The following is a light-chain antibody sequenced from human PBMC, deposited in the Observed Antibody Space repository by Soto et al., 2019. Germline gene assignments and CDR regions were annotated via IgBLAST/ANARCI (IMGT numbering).Light chain of an antibody. J-gene: IGKJ1*01. CDR3: HQSYNWPRT. CDR2: GAS. CDR1: QSVSSN. Sequence: EIVMTQSPGTLSVSPGERATLSCRASQSVSSNLAWYQQKPGQAPRLLIYGASTRATGIPARFSGSGSETEFTLTISSLQSEDFAVYYCHQSYNWPRTFGQGTKV. V-gene: IGKV3-15*01.